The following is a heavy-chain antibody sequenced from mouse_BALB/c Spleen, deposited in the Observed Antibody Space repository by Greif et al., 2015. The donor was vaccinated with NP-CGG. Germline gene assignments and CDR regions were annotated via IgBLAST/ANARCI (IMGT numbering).Heavy chain of an antibody. CDR2: IWAGGST. CDR1: GFSLTSYG. Sequence: VQGVESGPGLVAPSQSLPITCTVSGFSLTSYGVHWVRQPPGKGLEWLGVIWAGGSTNYNSALMSRLSISKDNSKSQVFLKMNSLQTDDTAMYYCATLFAWFAYWGQGTLVTVSA. V-gene: IGHV2-9*02. CDR3: ATLFAWFAY. J-gene: IGHJ3*01.